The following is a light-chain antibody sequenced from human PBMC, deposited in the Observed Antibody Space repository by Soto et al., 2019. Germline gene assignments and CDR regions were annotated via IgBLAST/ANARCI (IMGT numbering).Light chain of an antibody. Sequence: QSVLTQPASVSGSPGQSITISCTGTSSDIGGYKYVSWYQQHPGKAPKLMIYEGSNRPSGVSARFSGSKSGNTASLTISGLQYEDEAEYYCGSYTISLYVFGTGTNVTVL. CDR2: EGS. CDR3: GSYTISLYV. V-gene: IGLV2-14*01. J-gene: IGLJ1*01. CDR1: SSDIGGYKY.